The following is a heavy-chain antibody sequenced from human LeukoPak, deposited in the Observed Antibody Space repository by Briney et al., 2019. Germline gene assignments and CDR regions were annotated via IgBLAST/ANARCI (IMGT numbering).Heavy chain of an antibody. D-gene: IGHD6-13*01. CDR2: MNPNSGNT. Sequence: ASVKVSCKASGYTFTSYDINWVRQATGQGLEWMGWMNPNSGNTGYAQKFQGRVTMTRNTSISTAYMELSSLRSEDTAVYYCARHLLYSSSWYIGYYYYGMDVWGQGTTVTVSS. CDR1: GYTFTSYD. V-gene: IGHV1-8*01. CDR3: ARHLLYSSSWYIGYYYYGMDV. J-gene: IGHJ6*02.